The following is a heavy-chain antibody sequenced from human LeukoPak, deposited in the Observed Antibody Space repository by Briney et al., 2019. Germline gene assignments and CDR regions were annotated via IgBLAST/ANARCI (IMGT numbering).Heavy chain of an antibody. Sequence: SETLSLTCTVSGGSISSYYWSWIRQPPGKGLEWIGYIYYSGSTNYNPSLKSRVTISVDTSKNQFSLKLSSVTAADTAVYYCASMDGSGPNYWGQGTLVTVSS. CDR3: ASMDGSGPNY. CDR2: IYYSGST. V-gene: IGHV4-59*01. J-gene: IGHJ4*02. CDR1: GGSISSYY. D-gene: IGHD3-22*01.